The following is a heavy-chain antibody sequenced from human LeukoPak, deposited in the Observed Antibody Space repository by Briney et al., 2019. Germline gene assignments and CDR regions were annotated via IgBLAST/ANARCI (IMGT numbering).Heavy chain of an antibody. CDR3: AREGRRQWPPSRRSADGTFDY. CDR2: ISSSGSTI. V-gene: IGHV3-11*04. Sequence: GGSLRLSCAASGFTFSDYYMSWIRQAPGKGLEWVSYISSSGSTIYYADSVKGRFTISRDNAKNSLYLQMNSLRAEDTAVYYCAREGRRQWPPSRRSADGTFDYWGQGTLVTVSS. CDR1: GFTFSDYY. J-gene: IGHJ4*02. D-gene: IGHD6-19*01.